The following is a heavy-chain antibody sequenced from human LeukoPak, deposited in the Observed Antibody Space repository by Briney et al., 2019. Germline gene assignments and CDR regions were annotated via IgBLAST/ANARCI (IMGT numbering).Heavy chain of an antibody. CDR3: ARGRGLRLLGYYYDY. D-gene: IGHD2-8*02. CDR1: GGSFSGYC. V-gene: IGHV4-34*01. J-gene: IGHJ4*02. Sequence: PSETLSLTCAVSGGSFSGYCWTRIRQAPGKGLEWIGEITFGGNTNFNPSLQSRVTISIDPSKTQFSLELRSVTAADSAVYYCARGRGLRLLGYYYDYWGQGILVTASS. CDR2: ITFGGNT.